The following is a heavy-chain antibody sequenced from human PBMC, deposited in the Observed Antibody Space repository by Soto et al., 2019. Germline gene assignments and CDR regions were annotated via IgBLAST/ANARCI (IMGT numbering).Heavy chain of an antibody. CDR1: GYSFTTYD. CDR3: ARVYNSGWMKWFDP. J-gene: IGHJ5*02. CDR2: INGYNGST. V-gene: IGHV1-18*01. Sequence: ASVKVSCKASGYSFTTYDITWVRQAPGQGLEWVGWINGYNGSTDYAQKVQNRVTLTIDTSTTTAYMELRSLEYDDTAIYYCARVYNSGWMKWFDPWGQGTLVTVSS. D-gene: IGHD6-19*01.